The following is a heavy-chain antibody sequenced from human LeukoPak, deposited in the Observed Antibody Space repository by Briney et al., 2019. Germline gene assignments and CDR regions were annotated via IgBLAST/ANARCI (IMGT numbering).Heavy chain of an antibody. Sequence: GGSLRLSCAVSGLIFRSYWVSWVHQAPGKGLEWVANINQDGSEKYFVDSVKGRFTISRDNAKNSLHLQMNTLRAEDTAVYYCARERDGRFFDYWGQGTLVTVSS. D-gene: IGHD5-24*01. CDR2: INQDGSEK. CDR3: ARERDGRFFDY. J-gene: IGHJ4*02. CDR1: GLIFRSYW. V-gene: IGHV3-7*01.